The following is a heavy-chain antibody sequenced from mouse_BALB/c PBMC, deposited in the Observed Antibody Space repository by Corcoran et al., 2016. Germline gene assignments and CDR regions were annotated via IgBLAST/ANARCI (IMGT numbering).Heavy chain of an antibody. Sequence: QIQLQQSGPELVKPGASVRISCKASGYTFTDYFINWVKQKPGQGLEWIGWIYPGSGNIKYNEKFKGKATLTVDTSSSTAYMQLSSLTSEDTAVYVGARGYGNYYFDYWGQGTTLTVSA. J-gene: IGHJ2*01. CDR1: GYTFTDYF. V-gene: IGHV1-84*02. CDR3: ARGYGNYYFDY. CDR2: IYPGSGNI. D-gene: IGHD2-10*02.